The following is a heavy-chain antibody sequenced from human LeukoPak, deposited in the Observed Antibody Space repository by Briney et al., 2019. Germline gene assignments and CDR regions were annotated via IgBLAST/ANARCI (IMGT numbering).Heavy chain of an antibody. CDR3: TRVEMFGSSWAYYFDY. J-gene: IGHJ4*02. Sequence: GGSLRLSCTASGFTFGDYAMSWVRQAPGKGLEWVGFIRRKAYGGTTEYAASVKGRFTISRDDSKSSAYLQINSLKTEDTAVYYCTRVEMFGSSWAYYFDYWGQGTLVTVSS. D-gene: IGHD5-24*01. V-gene: IGHV3-49*04. CDR2: IRRKAYGGTT. CDR1: GFTFGDYA.